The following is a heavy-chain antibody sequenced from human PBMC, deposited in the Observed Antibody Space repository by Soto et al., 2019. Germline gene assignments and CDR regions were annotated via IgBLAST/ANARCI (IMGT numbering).Heavy chain of an antibody. CDR3: VRGVHLTAADAFDV. CDR1: GYSFTTYW. V-gene: IGHV5-51*01. Sequence: ESLKISCKGYGYSFTTYWIGWVRQIPGKGLEWMGIIYAGDSDTRYSPSFQGQATISVDESISTAYLQWSSLKASGTAMYYCVRGVHLTAADAFDVWGQGTMVTVSS. J-gene: IGHJ3*01. D-gene: IGHD1-1*01. CDR2: IYAGDSDT.